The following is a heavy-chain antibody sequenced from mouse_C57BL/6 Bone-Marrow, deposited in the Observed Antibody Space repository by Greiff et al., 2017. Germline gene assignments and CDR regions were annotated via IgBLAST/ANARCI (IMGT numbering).Heavy chain of an antibody. CDR1: GYAFTNYL. D-gene: IGHD1-1*01. Sequence: QVQLQQSGAELVRPGTSVKVSCKASGYAFTNYLIEWVKQRPGQGLEWIGVINPGSGGTNYNEKFKGKATLTADKSSSTAYMQLSSLTSEDSAVYFCARDYYGPRRIMDYWGQGTSVTVSS. V-gene: IGHV1-54*01. CDR2: INPGSGGT. CDR3: ARDYYGPRRIMDY. J-gene: IGHJ4*01.